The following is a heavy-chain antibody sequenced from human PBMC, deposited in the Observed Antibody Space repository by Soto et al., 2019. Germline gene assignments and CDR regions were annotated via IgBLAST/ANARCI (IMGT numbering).Heavy chain of an antibody. Sequence: ASVKVSCKVSGYTLTELSMHWVRQAPGKGLEWMGGFDPEDGETIYAQKFQGRVTVTEDTSTDTAYMELTSLRSEDTAVYYCARPPVTISNYYYGMDVWG. CDR2: FDPEDGET. V-gene: IGHV1-24*01. D-gene: IGHD3-9*01. CDR3: ARPPVTISNYYYGMDV. J-gene: IGHJ6*02. CDR1: GYTLTELS.